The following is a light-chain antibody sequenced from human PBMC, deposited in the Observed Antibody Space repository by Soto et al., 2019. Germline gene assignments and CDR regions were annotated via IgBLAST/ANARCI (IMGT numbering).Light chain of an antibody. CDR2: VTSDGSH. V-gene: IGLV4-69*01. J-gene: IGLJ3*02. CDR3: QAWGTGGV. Sequence: QLVLTQSPSASASPGASVKLTYTLSSGHSDYAIAWHQQQPEKGPRYLMKVTSDGSHTKGDGIPDRFSGSSSGADRYLTISSLRSDDEADYYCQAWGTGGVLGGGTKVTVL. CDR1: SGHSDYA.